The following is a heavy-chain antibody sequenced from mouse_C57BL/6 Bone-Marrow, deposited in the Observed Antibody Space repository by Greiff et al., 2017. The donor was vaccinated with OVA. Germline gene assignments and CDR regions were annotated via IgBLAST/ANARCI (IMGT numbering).Heavy chain of an antibody. Sequence: EVMLVESGGGLVKPGGSLKLSCAASGFTFSDYGMHWVRQAPEKGLEWVAYISSGSSTIYYADTVKGRFTISRDNAKNTLFLQMTSLRSEDTAMYYCASDFLYYYAMDDWGQGTSVTVSS. V-gene: IGHV5-17*01. CDR2: ISSGSSTI. CDR1: GFTFSDYG. D-gene: IGHD1-1*01. CDR3: ASDFLYYYAMDD. J-gene: IGHJ4*01.